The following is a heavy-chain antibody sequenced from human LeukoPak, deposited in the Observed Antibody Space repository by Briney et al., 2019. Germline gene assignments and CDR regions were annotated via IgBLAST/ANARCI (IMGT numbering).Heavy chain of an antibody. D-gene: IGHD3-22*01. J-gene: IGHJ4*02. CDR2: ITGSGGYI. Sequence: GGSLRLSCTTSGFMFSSYSMNWVRQAPGKGLEWVSSITGSGGYIYYADSLKGRFTISRDNAEKSLYLQMDSLRAEDTAVYYCAKDSSVYHYDSRNLDYWGQGTLVTVSS. CDR3: AKDSSVYHYDSRNLDY. V-gene: IGHV3-21*01. CDR1: GFMFSSYS.